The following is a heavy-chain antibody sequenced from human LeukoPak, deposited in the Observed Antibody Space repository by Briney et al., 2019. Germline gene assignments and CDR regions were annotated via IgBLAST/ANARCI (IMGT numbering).Heavy chain of an antibody. CDR3: AKYYGDYGYYFDY. V-gene: IGHV3-7*01. CDR2: INGDGSLN. CDR1: GFTFSTSW. J-gene: IGHJ4*02. D-gene: IGHD4-17*01. Sequence: PGGSLRLSCAASGFTFSTSWMTWVRQAPGKGLEWVANINGDGSLNGHVASVKGRFTISRDNAKNSVYLQMISLRDEDTAVYYCAKYYGDYGYYFDYWGQGTLVTVSS.